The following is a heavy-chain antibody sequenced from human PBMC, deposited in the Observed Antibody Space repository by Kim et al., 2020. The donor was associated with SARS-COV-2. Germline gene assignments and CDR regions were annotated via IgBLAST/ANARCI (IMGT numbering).Heavy chain of an antibody. V-gene: IGHV3-7*01. D-gene: IGHD6-13*01. CDR3: ARDSEEAGAGFYYGLDV. J-gene: IGHJ6*02. Sequence: GGSLRLSCEVSGFTFSSYWMTWVRQAPGKGLEWVANIKEDGSQQYYADSVKGRFTISRDNAQKSMYLQMYSLRGEDTGVYYCARDSEEAGAGFYYGLDVWGQGTTVTVAS. CDR1: GFTFSSYW. CDR2: IKEDGSQQ.